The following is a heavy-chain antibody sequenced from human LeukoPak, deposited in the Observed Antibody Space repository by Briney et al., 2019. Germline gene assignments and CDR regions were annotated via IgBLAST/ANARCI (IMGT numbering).Heavy chain of an antibody. D-gene: IGHD5-18*01. CDR2: INHSGST. Sequence: SGTLSLTCAVYGGSFSGYYWSWIRQPPGKGLEWIGEINHSGSTNYNPSLKSRVTISVDTSKNQFSLKLSSVTAADTAVYYCARERAGYSYIDYWGQGTLVTVSS. J-gene: IGHJ4*02. CDR1: GGSFSGYY. CDR3: ARERAGYSYIDY. V-gene: IGHV4-34*01.